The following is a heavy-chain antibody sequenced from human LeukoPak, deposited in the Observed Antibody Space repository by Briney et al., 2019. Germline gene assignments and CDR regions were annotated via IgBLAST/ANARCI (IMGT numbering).Heavy chain of an antibody. Sequence: GGSLRLSCAASGINFSNAWLTWVRQAPGKGLEWVGRIKSKKDGEITDYAAPVKGRFTTSRDDSKDTLYLQMNSLKIEDTAVYYCSTGGGVLRFLGGQGTLVTVSS. J-gene: IGHJ4*02. CDR3: STGGGVLRFL. V-gene: IGHV3-15*01. CDR2: IKSKKDGEIT. D-gene: IGHD3-3*01. CDR1: GINFSNAW.